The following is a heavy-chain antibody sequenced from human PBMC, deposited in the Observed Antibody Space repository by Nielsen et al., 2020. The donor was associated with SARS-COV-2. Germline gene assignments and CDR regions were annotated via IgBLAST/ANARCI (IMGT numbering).Heavy chain of an antibody. CDR2: IYYTGTT. CDR1: GGSLSSYY. V-gene: IGHV4-59*13. J-gene: IGHJ4*02. CDR3: ATMGGAYYNFDY. D-gene: IGHD1-26*01. Sequence: SETLSLTCNVSGGSLSSYYWSWIRQSPGKGLEWIEYIYYTGTTNYNSSFESRVTISVDTSKNQFSLTLRSVTAADTALYYCATMGGAYYNFDYWGQGALVTVSS.